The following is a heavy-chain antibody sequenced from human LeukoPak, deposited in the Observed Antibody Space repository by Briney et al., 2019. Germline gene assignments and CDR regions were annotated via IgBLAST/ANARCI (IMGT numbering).Heavy chain of an antibody. D-gene: IGHD2-2*01. Sequence: ASVKASCKTSGYTFTTYGISWVRHTPEQGLEWMGWISPYNAKTNYAQKLQGRVTITTDTSTSTAYMELRSLRSDDTAVYYCARDLGYHLLTNYYYYGMDVWGQGTTVTVSS. CDR1: GYTFTTYG. V-gene: IGHV1-18*01. CDR2: ISPYNAKT. J-gene: IGHJ6*02. CDR3: ARDLGYHLLTNYYYYGMDV.